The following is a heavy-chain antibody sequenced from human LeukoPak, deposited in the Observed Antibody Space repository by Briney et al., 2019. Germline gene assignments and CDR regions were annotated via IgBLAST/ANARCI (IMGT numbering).Heavy chain of an antibody. Sequence: GGSLRLSCATSGFTFSSYAMHWVRQAPGKGLEWVAVVSFDGNTKDYADSVKGRFTISRDNSKNTLYLQMNSLRAEDTAVYYCAKYDSVLYSSSSLDYWGQGTLVTVSS. CDR2: VSFDGNTK. D-gene: IGHD6-6*01. V-gene: IGHV3-30-3*02. J-gene: IGHJ4*02. CDR1: GFTFSSYA. CDR3: AKYDSVLYSSSSLDY.